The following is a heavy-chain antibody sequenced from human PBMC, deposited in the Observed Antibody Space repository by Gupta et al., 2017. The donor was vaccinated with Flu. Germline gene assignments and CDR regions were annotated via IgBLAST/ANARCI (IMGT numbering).Heavy chain of an antibody. J-gene: IGHJ4*02. V-gene: IGHV3-64D*06. Sequence: EARLVESGGGFVQPGGSLTISCFGSGFPFRKYAMNWVRKSPGKGLDYVAYISFNGENSLYADSVKDRFTISRDNSKNILYLQMTELTTEDSGVYYCPTPRGGYWGPGARVTVSA. CDR1: GFPFRKYA. D-gene: IGHD2-15*01. CDR3: PTPRGGY. CDR2: ISFNGENS.